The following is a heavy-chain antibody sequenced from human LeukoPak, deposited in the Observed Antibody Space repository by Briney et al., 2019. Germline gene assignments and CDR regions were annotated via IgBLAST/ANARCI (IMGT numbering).Heavy chain of an antibody. J-gene: IGHJ4*02. Sequence: GASVKVSCKASGYTFTGYYMHWVRQAPGQGLEWMGRINPNSGGTNYAQKFQGRVTMTRDTSISTAYMELSRLRSDNTAVYYCVRDSYYDFGYWGQGTLVTVSS. CDR2: INPNSGGT. CDR3: VRDSYYDFGY. CDR1: GYTFTGYY. D-gene: IGHD3-3*01. V-gene: IGHV1-2*06.